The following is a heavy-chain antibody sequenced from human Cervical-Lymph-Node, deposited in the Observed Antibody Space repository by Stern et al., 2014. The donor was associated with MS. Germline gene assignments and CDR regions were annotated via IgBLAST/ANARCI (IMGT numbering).Heavy chain of an antibody. V-gene: IGHV4-4*02. J-gene: IGHJ5*02. Sequence: QVQLQESGPGLVKPSGTLSLTCAVSGGSISSSNWWSWVRQPPGKGLEWXGEIYHSGSTNYNPSLKSRVTISVDKSKNQFSLKLSSVTAADTAVYYCASYSSRTSIAARNWFDPWGQGTLVTVSS. CDR1: GGSISSSNW. CDR3: ASYSSRTSIAARNWFDP. CDR2: IYHSGST. D-gene: IGHD6-6*01.